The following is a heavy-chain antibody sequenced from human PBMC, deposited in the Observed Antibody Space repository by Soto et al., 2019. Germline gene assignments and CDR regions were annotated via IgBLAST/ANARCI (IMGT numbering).Heavy chain of an antibody. Sequence: GGSLRLSCEASGFTFSRVSMNWVRQVPGKGLEWLSHISPKSTYRNYADSVKGRFTISRDNTKSSLFLQMNSLGVEDTAVYYCARGGGGGLFEHWGQGVLVTVSS. D-gene: IGHD2-21*01. J-gene: IGHJ4*02. CDR2: ISPKSTYR. CDR1: GFTFSRVS. CDR3: ARGGGGGLFEH. V-gene: IGHV3-21*05.